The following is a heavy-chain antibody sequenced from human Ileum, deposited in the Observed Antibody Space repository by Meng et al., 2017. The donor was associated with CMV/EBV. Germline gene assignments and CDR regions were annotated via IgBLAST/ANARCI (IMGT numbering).Heavy chain of an antibody. CDR1: GVNLEDYD. Sequence: GGTLRLSCKASGVNLEDYDMTWVRQAPGKGLEWVAPINWSGGKITYADSVKGRFTISRDNAKNSLSLQLNSLSAEDTAFYFCAREGQGGMTGPTNGLDLWGQGILVTVSS. D-gene: IGHD1-7*01. CDR2: INWSGGKI. J-gene: IGHJ5*02. V-gene: IGHV3-20*04. CDR3: AREGQGGMTGPTNGLDL.